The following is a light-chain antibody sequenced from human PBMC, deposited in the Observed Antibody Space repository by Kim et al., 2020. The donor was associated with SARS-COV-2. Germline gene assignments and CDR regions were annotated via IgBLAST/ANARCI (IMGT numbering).Light chain of an antibody. CDR2: SDR. J-gene: IGLJ3*02. Sequence: APGQTAAITCGGNRIGTDSVLWYQQRPGQAPVVVIYSDRERPSGIPERFSGSNSGSTATLTLSGVEAGDEADYYCQVWDSNSDHVVFGGGTQLTVL. V-gene: IGLV3-21*04. CDR1: RIGTDS. CDR3: QVWDSNSDHVV.